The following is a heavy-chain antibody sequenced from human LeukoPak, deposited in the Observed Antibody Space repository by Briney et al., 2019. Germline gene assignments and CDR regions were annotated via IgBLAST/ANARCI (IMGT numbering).Heavy chain of an antibody. CDR3: ARLGARVDIVATSNKDFDY. Sequence: GASVKVSCKASGGTFSSYAISWVRQAPGRGLEWMGGIIPIFGTANYAQKFQGRVTITADKSTSTAYMELSSLRSEDTAVYYCARLGARVDIVATSNKDFDYWGQGTLVTVSS. J-gene: IGHJ4*02. CDR2: IIPIFGTA. D-gene: IGHD5-12*01. CDR1: GGTFSSYA. V-gene: IGHV1-69*06.